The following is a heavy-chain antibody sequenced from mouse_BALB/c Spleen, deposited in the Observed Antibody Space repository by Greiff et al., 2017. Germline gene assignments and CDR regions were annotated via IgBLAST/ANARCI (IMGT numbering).Heavy chain of an antibody. J-gene: IGHJ3*01. V-gene: IGHV1-7*01. CDR1: GYTFTSYW. CDR3: ARSGAYYGNYDWFAY. D-gene: IGHD2-10*01. Sequence: SGAELAKPGASVKMSCKASGYTFTSYWMHWVKQRPGQGLEWIGYINPSTGYTEYNQKFKDKATLTADKSSSTAYMQLSSLTSEDSAVYYCARSGAYYGNYDWFAYWGQGTLVTVSA. CDR2: INPSTGYT.